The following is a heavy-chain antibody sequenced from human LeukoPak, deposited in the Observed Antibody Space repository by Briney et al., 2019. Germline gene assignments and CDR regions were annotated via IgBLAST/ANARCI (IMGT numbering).Heavy chain of an antibody. J-gene: IGHJ5*02. CDR2: INPNSGGT. CDR3: ARAKVVVVHPNWFDP. CDR1: GYTFTGYY. Sequence: GASVKVSCKASGYTFTGYYMHWVRQAPGQGLEWMGWINPNSGGTNYAQKFQGRVTMTRDTSISTAYMELSRLRSDDTAVYHCARAKVVVVHPNWFDPWGQGTLVTVSS. V-gene: IGHV1-2*02. D-gene: IGHD3-22*01.